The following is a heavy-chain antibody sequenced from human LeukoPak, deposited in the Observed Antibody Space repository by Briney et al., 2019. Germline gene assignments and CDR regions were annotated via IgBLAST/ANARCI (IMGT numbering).Heavy chain of an antibody. CDR2: ISGSGGST. D-gene: IGHD2-15*01. CDR3: AKDLSYSPFPPLDY. V-gene: IGHV3-23*01. CDR1: GFSFSDYA. Sequence: GGSLRLSCVASGFSFSDYAMTWVRQAPGKGLEWVSAISGSGGSTYYADSVKGRFTISRDNSKNTLYLQMNSLRAEDTAVYYCAKDLSYSPFPPLDYWGQGTLVTVSS. J-gene: IGHJ4*02.